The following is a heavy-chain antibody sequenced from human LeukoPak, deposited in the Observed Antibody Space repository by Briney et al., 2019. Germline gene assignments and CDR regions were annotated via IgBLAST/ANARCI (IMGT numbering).Heavy chain of an antibody. CDR3: ARVRICSSSSCYRHFDY. J-gene: IGHJ4*02. Sequence: ASVKVSCKASGYTFTGYYMHWVRQAPGQGLEWMGWINPNSGGTNYAQKFQGRVTMTRNTSRSTAYMELSSLRSEDTAVYYCARVRICSSSSCYRHFDYWGQGTLVTVSS. CDR1: GYTFTGYY. V-gene: IGHV1-2*02. CDR2: INPNSGGT. D-gene: IGHD2-2*01.